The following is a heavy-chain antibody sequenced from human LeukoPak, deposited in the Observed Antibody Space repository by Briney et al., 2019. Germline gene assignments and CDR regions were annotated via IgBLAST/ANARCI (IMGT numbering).Heavy chain of an antibody. V-gene: IGHV4-59*12. CDR2: IYYSGST. CDR3: ARDMAKTMTTVPYWYFDL. Sequence: SETLSLTCTVSGGSLSSYYWSWIRQPPGKGLEWSGDIYYSGSTNYNPSLKSRVTISVDTSKNQFSLKLSSVTAADTAVYYCARDMAKTMTTVPYWYFDLWGRGTLVTVSS. CDR1: GGSLSSYY. J-gene: IGHJ2*01. D-gene: IGHD4-11*01.